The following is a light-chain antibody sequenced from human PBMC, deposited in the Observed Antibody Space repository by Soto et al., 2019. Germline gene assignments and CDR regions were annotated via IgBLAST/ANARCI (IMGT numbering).Light chain of an antibody. CDR3: QQYYSTRT. Sequence: DIVMTQSPDSLAVSLGERATINCKSSQSVLYSSNNKNYLAWYQQKPGQPPKLLFYGSSTRESGVPDRISGSGSATDFTLTISSLQAEDVAVYYCQQYYSTRTFGQGTKVEIK. V-gene: IGKV4-1*01. CDR1: QSVLYSSNNKNY. J-gene: IGKJ1*01. CDR2: GSS.